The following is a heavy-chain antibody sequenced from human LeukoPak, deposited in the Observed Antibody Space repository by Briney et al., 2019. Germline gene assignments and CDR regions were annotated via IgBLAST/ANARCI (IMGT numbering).Heavy chain of an antibody. J-gene: IGHJ4*02. V-gene: IGHV3-11*06. Sequence: KAGGSLRLSCAASGFTFSDYYMTWIRQAPGKGLDWVSYISSSSSYTNYADSVKGRFTISRDNAKNSLYLQMNSLRAEDTAVYYCARGGYCSGGSCYPAKDFDYWGRGTLVTISS. CDR2: ISSSSSYT. D-gene: IGHD2-15*01. CDR1: GFTFSDYY. CDR3: ARGGYCSGGSCYPAKDFDY.